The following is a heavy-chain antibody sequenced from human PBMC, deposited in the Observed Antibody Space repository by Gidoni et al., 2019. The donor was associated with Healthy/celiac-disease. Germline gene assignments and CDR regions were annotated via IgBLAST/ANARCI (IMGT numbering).Heavy chain of an antibody. CDR1: GLTFCSHA. V-gene: IGHV3-23*01. CDR3: AKDLLYYYGSGSYSWSMDV. J-gene: IGHJ6*03. Sequence: EVQLLDSGGGLVQPGGSLRLSCAASGLTFCSHAMCWVRQAPGKGLEWVSAISGSGGSTYYADSVKGRFTISRDNSKNTLYLQMNSLRAEDTAVYYCAKDLLYYYGSGSYSWSMDVWGKGTTVTVSS. D-gene: IGHD3-10*01. CDR2: ISGSGGST.